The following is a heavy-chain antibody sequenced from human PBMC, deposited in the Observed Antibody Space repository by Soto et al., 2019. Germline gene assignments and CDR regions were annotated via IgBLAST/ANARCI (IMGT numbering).Heavy chain of an antibody. CDR3: ANGYSGYDFRGPRYYGMDV. D-gene: IGHD5-12*01. V-gene: IGHV3-23*01. J-gene: IGHJ6*02. CDR2: ISGSGGST. Sequence: PGGSLRLSCAASGFTFSSYAMSWVRQAPGKGLEWVSAISGSGGSTYYADSVKGRFTISRDNSKNTLYLQMNSLRAEDTAVYYCANGYSGYDFRGPRYYGMDVWGQGTTVTVS. CDR1: GFTFSSYA.